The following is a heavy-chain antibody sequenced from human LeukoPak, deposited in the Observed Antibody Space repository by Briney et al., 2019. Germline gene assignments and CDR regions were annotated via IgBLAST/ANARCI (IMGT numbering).Heavy chain of an antibody. CDR1: GFTFRSYD. CDR3: AKALATRHMDV. V-gene: IGHV3-48*03. Sequence: PGGSLRLSCAASGFTFRSYDMNWVRQAPGKELEWVSYISSSGTTIYYADSVKGRFTISRDDAKNSLYLQMSSLRAEDTAVYYCAKALATRHMDVWGQGTTVTVSS. J-gene: IGHJ6*02. CDR2: ISSSGTTI.